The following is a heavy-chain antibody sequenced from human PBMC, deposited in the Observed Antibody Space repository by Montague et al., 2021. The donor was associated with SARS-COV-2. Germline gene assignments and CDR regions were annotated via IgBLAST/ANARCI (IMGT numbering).Heavy chain of an antibody. V-gene: IGHV3-30*18. D-gene: IGHD2-21*02. CDR1: GFSFSDYG. J-gene: IGHJ6*02. CDR2: ISYDGTNK. Sequence: SLRLSCAASGFSFSDYGMNWVRQAPGKGLEWVAVISYDGTNKHYADSVKGRFTISRDNSKNTLHVQMNGLRAEDTAVYFCAKDRGYGSGGGDVYAMDVWGQGTTVTVSS. CDR3: AKDRGYGSGGGDVYAMDV.